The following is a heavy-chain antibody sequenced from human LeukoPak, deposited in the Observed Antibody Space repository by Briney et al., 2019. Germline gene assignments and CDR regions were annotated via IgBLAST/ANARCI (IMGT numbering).Heavy chain of an antibody. CDR1: GFTFSSYA. V-gene: IGHV3-23*01. D-gene: IGHD3-22*01. J-gene: IGHJ4*02. Sequence: QPGGSLRLSCAASGFTFSSYAMSWVRQAPGKGLEWVSAISGSGGDTYYADSVKGRFTISRDNSKNTLYLRMNSLRAEDTAVYYCANSPIVVVITDDDDGYWGQGTLVTVSS. CDR2: ISGSGGDT. CDR3: ANSPIVVVITDDDDGY.